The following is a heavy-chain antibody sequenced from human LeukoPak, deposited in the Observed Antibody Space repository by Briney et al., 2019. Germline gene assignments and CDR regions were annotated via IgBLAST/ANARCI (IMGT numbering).Heavy chain of an antibody. V-gene: IGHV4-31*03. CDR3: ARDWGTYFDY. CDR2: IYYSGST. Sequence: SETLSLTCNVSGGSISSGGSRWSWGRQHPGRGLEWIGYIYYSGSTYYNPSLESRLTMSVDTSKNQFSLHLTSVTAADTAVYYCARDWGTYFDYWGQGTLVTVSS. CDR1: GGSISSGGSR. J-gene: IGHJ4*02. D-gene: IGHD7-27*01.